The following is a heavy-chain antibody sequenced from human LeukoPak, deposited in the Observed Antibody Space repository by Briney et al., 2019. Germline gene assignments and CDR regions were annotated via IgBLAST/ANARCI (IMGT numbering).Heavy chain of an antibody. Sequence: GGSLRLSCAASGFTFSSYAMSWVRQAPGKGLEWVSAISGSGGSTYYADSVKGRFAISRDNAKNSLYLQMNSLRAEDTAVYYCARDRGGYCSSTSCSDNYYMDVWGKGTTVTVSS. CDR2: ISGSGGST. V-gene: IGHV3-23*01. CDR1: GFTFSSYA. CDR3: ARDRGGYCSSTSCSDNYYMDV. J-gene: IGHJ6*03. D-gene: IGHD2-2*01.